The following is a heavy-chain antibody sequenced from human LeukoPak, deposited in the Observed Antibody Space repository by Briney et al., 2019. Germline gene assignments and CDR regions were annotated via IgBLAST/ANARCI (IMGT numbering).Heavy chain of an antibody. V-gene: IGHV4-34*01. Sequence: SETLSLTCAVYGGSFSDYYWSWIRRPPGKGLEWIGEINDSGSTNFEPSLKSRVTISVDTSKNQFSLKLSSVTAADTAVYYCARVRATVTTVVSRYYGMDVWGQGTTVNVSS. J-gene: IGHJ6*02. D-gene: IGHD4-17*01. CDR1: GGSFSDYY. CDR2: INDSGST. CDR3: ARVRATVTTVVSRYYGMDV.